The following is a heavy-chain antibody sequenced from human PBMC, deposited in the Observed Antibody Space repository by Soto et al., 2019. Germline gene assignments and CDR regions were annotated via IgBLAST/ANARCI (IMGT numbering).Heavy chain of an antibody. CDR2: GSSSGST. D-gene: IGHD6-13*01. J-gene: IGHJ4*02. V-gene: IGHV4-59*01. CDR3: ARSMSAAPYYFVY. Sequence: QVQLQESGPGLVKPSETLSLTCTVSSGSISTYYWTWIRQPPGKGLEWIGYGSSSGSTKYNPSLKSRLTISVDTSKNQFSLWLTSVTTADTAIYYCARSMSAAPYYFVYWGRGTLVTVST. CDR1: SGSISTYY.